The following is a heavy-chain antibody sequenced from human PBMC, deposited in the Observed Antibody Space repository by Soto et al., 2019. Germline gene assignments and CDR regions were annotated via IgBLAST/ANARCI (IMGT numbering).Heavy chain of an antibody. CDR3: ARARTGEFDY. CDR2: INPSAGST. CDR1: GYTFTSYY. J-gene: IGHJ4*02. Sequence: ASVKVSCKASGYTFTSYYMHWVRQAPGQGLEWMGIINPSAGSTNYAQKFQGRVTMTRDTSTSTVYMELSSLRSEDTALYYCARARTGEFDYWGQGTLVTVSS. V-gene: IGHV1-46*01. D-gene: IGHD7-27*01.